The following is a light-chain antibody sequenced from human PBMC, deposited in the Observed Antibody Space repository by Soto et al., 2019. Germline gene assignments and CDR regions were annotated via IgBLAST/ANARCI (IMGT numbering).Light chain of an antibody. J-gene: IGKJ5*01. Sequence: DIQMTQSPSSLSASVGDRVTITCRASQSISSYLNWYQQKPGKAPKLLIYAASSLQSGVPSRFSGSESGTDFTLTISSLQPEDFATYYCQQSYSTPRTFGQGTRLRL. CDR3: QQSYSTPRT. CDR1: QSISSY. V-gene: IGKV1-39*01. CDR2: AAS.